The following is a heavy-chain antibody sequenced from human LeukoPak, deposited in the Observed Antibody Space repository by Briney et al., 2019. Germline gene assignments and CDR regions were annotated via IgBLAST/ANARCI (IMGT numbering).Heavy chain of an antibody. D-gene: IGHD1-26*01. V-gene: IGHV4-59*11. CDR2: VSFSGTT. CDR1: GGPITSHY. J-gene: IGHJ6*02. CDR3: ARSGVGGSYLDYHSGMDV. Sequence: SETLSLTCTVSGGPITSHYWSWIRQPPGKGLEWIGYVSFSGTTKYSPSLNNRVTISRDTSKNQFSLRLNSVTAADTAVYFCARSGVGGSYLDYHSGMDVWGQGTTVIVSS.